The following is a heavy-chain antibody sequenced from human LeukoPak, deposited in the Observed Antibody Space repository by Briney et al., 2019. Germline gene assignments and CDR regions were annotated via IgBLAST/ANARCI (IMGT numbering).Heavy chain of an antibody. CDR2: IYPGDSDT. Sequence: GESLKISCKGSGYSFNTYCIGWVRQMPGKGLEWMGIIYPGDSDTRYSPSFQGQVTISADKSLSTAYLQWGSLKDSDTEMYYCAREGRSSSPMDYWGQGTLVTVFS. CDR3: AREGRSSSPMDY. CDR1: GYSFNTYC. D-gene: IGHD6-6*01. J-gene: IGHJ4*02. V-gene: IGHV5-51*01.